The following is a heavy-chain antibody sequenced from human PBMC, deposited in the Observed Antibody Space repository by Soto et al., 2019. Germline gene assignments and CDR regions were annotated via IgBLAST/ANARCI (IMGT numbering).Heavy chain of an antibody. D-gene: IGHD3-10*01. J-gene: IGHJ6*02. V-gene: IGHV3-23*01. CDR2: ITGSGATT. CDR3: AKEHLRGPMVYYGGSEV. Sequence: EVQLLESGGALVQPGGSLRLSCAATGFTLTNYGMSWVRQAPGKGLAGVSTITGSGATTYYADSVKGRFTISRDNSRYTLLLQIHSLRAKDTAVYYCAKEHLRGPMVYYGGSEVWGLGTMVTVSS. CDR1: GFTLTNYG.